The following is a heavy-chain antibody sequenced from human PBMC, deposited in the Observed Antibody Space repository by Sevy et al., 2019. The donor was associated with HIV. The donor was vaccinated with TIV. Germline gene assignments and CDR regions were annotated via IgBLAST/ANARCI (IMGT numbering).Heavy chain of an antibody. CDR3: AKVGATRGGDAFDI. D-gene: IGHD1-26*01. V-gene: IGHV4-61*01. J-gene: IGHJ3*02. CDR2: IYYSGST. Sequence: SETLSLTCTVSGGSVSSGSYYWSWIRQPPGKGLEWIGYIYYSGSTNYNPSLKSRVTISVDTSKNQFSLKLSSMTAADTAVYYCAKVGATRGGDAFDIWGQGTMVTVSS. CDR1: GGSVSSGSYY.